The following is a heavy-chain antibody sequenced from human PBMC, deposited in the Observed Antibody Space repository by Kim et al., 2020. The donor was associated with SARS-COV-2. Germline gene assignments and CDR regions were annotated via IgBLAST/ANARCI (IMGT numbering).Heavy chain of an antibody. V-gene: IGHV4-31*03. CDR2: VYFTGRT. Sequence: SETLSLTCTVSGVPINSGGFYWSWIRQHPGKGLEWIGNVYFTGRTQYSTSLRSRLTISVDTSKSQFSLKLRSATAADTAVYYCVASRRYQLPADYDYWG. CDR1: GVPINSGGFY. D-gene: IGHD2-2*01. CDR3: VASRRYQLPADYDY. J-gene: IGHJ4*01.